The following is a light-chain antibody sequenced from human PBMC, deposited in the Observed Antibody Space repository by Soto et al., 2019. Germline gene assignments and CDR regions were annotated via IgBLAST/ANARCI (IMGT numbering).Light chain of an antibody. CDR1: STEFRDYKY. J-gene: IGLJ2*01. V-gene: IGLV2-14*01. Sequence: QSALTQPASVSGSPGQSITISCTGTSTEFRDYKYVSWYQQSPGSAPKLLIYEVSNRPSGVSNRFSGSKSGNTASLTISGLQAEDEADYYCSSYTSSSTRVFGGGTKLTVL. CDR2: EVS. CDR3: SSYTSSSTRV.